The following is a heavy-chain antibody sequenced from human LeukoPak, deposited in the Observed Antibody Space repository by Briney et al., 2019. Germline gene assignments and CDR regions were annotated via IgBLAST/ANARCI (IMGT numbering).Heavy chain of an antibody. V-gene: IGHV1-69*04. J-gene: IGHJ3*02. CDR3: ARDPAVGAQNAVDI. CDR2: IIPILGIA. D-gene: IGHD1-26*01. CDR1: GGTFSSYT. Sequence: GASVKLSCKASGGTFSSYTISWVRQAPGQGLEWMGRIIPILGIANYAQTFQGRATITADKSTSTAYMELSSLRSEDTAVYYCARDPAVGAQNAVDIWGQGTMVTVSS.